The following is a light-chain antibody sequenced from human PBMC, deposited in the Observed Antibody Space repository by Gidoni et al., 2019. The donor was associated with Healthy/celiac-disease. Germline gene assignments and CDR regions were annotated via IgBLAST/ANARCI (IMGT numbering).Light chain of an antibody. V-gene: IGKV1-39*01. CDR3: QQSYSTLTWT. CDR2: AAS. CDR1: QSISSY. J-gene: IGKJ1*01. Sequence: TCRASQSISSYLNWYQQKPGKVPKLLIYAASSLQSGVPSRFSGSGSGTDFTLTISSLQPEDFATYYCQQSYSTLTWTFGQGTKVEIK.